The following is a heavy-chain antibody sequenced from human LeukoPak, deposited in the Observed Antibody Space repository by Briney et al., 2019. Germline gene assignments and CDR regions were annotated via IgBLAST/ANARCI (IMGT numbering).Heavy chain of an antibody. CDR3: AKDGGPGSGWYGRYYYGMDV. V-gene: IGHV3-43*02. Sequence: PGGSLRLSCAASGFTLDDYAMHWVRQAPGKGLEWVSLISGDGGSTYYADSVKGRFTISRDNSKNSLYLQMNSLRTEDTALYYCAKDGGPGSGWYGRYYYGMDVWGQGTTVTVSS. D-gene: IGHD6-19*01. CDR2: ISGDGGST. J-gene: IGHJ6*02. CDR1: GFTLDDYA.